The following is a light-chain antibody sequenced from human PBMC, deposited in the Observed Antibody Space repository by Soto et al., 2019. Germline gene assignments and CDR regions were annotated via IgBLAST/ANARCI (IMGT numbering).Light chain of an antibody. CDR1: SNDVGGSNF. CDR3: NSYTINSTPYV. J-gene: IGLJ1*01. CDR2: EVS. Sequence: QSALTQPASVSGSPGQSITISCTGTSNDVGGSNFVSWYQQHPGKAPKLMIYEVSNRPSGVSNRFSGSKSGNTASLTISGLQAEDEADYYCNSYTINSTPYVFGTGTKVTVL. V-gene: IGLV2-14*01.